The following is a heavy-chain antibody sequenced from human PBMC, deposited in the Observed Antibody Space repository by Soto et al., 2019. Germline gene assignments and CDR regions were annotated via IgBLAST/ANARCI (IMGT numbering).Heavy chain of an antibody. J-gene: IGHJ6*02. CDR3: AKYMLLYDILTGYRQPDYYYYGMDV. CDR2: ISGSGGST. CDR1: GFTFSSYA. V-gene: IGHV3-23*01. Sequence: PGGSLRLSCAASGFTFSSYATSWVRQAPGKGLEWVSAISGSGGSTYYADSVKGRFTISRDNSKNTLYLQMNSLRAEDTAVYYCAKYMLLYDILTGYRQPDYYYYGMDVWGQGTTVTVSS. D-gene: IGHD3-9*01.